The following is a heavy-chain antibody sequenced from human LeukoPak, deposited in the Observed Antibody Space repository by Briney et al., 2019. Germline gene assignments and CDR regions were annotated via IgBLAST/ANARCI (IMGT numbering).Heavy chain of an antibody. D-gene: IGHD1-1*01. J-gene: IGHJ6*03. CDR1: GGTFSSYA. CDR2: IIPIFCTA. Sequence: SVKVSCKASGGTFSSYAISWVRQAPGQGLEWMGGIIPIFCTANYAQKFQGRVTITTDESTSTAYMELSSLRSEDTAVYYCARVELERLGLYYYYYMDVWGKGTTVTVSS. V-gene: IGHV1-69*05. CDR3: ARVELERLGLYYYYYMDV.